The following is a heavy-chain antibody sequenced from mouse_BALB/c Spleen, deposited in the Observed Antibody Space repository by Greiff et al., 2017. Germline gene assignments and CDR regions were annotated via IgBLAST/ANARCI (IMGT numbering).Heavy chain of an antibody. J-gene: IGHJ3*01. CDR3: AKRGRGAY. CDR1: GFTFSSFG. Sequence: EVQGVESGGGLVQPGGSRKLSCAASGFTFSSFGMHWVRQAPEKGLEWVAYISSGSSTIEYAATVKGRFTISRDNPKNTRFLQKTSLRYEDTAIYYCAKRGRGAYWGQGTLVTVSA. D-gene: IGHD4-1*01. V-gene: IGHV5-17*02. CDR2: ISSGSSTI.